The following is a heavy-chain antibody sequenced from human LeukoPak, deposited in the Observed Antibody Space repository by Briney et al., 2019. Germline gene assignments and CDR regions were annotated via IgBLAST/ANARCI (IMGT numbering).Heavy chain of an antibody. D-gene: IGHD5-24*01. V-gene: IGHV3-48*04. CDR1: GFTFSSYS. CDR3: ARTMAF. Sequence: PGRSLRLSCAASGFTFSSYSMNWVRQAPGKGLEWVSDISSSGSPIYYADSVKGRFTVSRDNAKNSLYLQMSSLRAEDTAVYYCARTMAFWGQGTLVAVSS. J-gene: IGHJ4*02. CDR2: ISSSGSPI.